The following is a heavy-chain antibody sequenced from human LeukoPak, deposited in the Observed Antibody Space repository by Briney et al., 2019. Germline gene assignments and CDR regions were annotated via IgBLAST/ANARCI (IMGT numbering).Heavy chain of an antibody. V-gene: IGHV3-21*01. CDR3: AGKWRGATSPVPNLDY. CDR2: ISSSSSYI. J-gene: IGHJ4*02. CDR1: GFTFNRYS. Sequence: GGSLRLSCAASGFTFNRYSMNWVRQAPGKGLAWVSSISSSSSYIYYADSVKGRFTISRDNAKNSLYLQMNSLRAEDTAVYYCAGKWRGATSPVPNLDYLGQGTLGNGSS. D-gene: IGHD1-26*01.